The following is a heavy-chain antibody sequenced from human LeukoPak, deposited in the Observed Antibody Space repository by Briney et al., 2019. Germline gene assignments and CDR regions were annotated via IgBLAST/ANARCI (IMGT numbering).Heavy chain of an antibody. J-gene: IGHJ6*02. CDR2: IYYSGSR. V-gene: IGHV4-59*01. CDR1: GGSISSYY. D-gene: IGHD3-10*01. CDR3: ARILWFGESYGMDV. Sequence: KASETLSLTCTVSGGSISSYYWGWIRQPPGKGLEWIGYIYYSGSRSYSPSLKSRVTISVDTSKNQSSLKLSSVTAADTAVYYCARILWFGESYGMDVWGQGTTITVSS.